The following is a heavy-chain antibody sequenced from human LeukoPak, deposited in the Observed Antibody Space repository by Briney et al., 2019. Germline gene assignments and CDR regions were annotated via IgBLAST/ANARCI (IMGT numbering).Heavy chain of an antibody. Sequence: GGSLRLSCAASVFTFSDYYMSWIRQAPGKGLEWVSYISSSSSHTNYADSVKGRFTISGDNAKNSLYLQMNSLRAEDTAVYYCARIHWYIPDYWGQGTLVTVSS. CDR2: ISSSSSHT. CDR1: VFTFSDYY. CDR3: ARIHWYIPDY. J-gene: IGHJ4*02. V-gene: IGHV3-11*03. D-gene: IGHD1-14*01.